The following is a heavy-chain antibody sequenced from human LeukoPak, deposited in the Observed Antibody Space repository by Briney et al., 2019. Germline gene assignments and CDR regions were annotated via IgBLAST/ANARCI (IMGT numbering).Heavy chain of an antibody. J-gene: IGHJ4*02. V-gene: IGHV1-2*02. Sequence: ASVKVSCKASGYTFTGYYMHWVRQAPGQGLEWMGWTNPNSGGTNYAQKFQGRVTMTRDTSISTAYMELSRLRSDDTAVYYCARTMVAGSNSGFDYWGQGTLVTVSS. CDR1: GYTFTGYY. CDR3: ARTMVAGSNSGFDY. D-gene: IGHD6-19*01. CDR2: TNPNSGGT.